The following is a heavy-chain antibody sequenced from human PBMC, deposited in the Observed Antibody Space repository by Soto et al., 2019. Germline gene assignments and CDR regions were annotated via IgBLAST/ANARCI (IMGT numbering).Heavy chain of an antibody. J-gene: IGHJ4*02. D-gene: IGHD3-10*01. CDR1: GFTFSSYG. V-gene: IGHV3-30*18. CDR3: AKDHVLLWFGEFSFDY. CDR2: ISYDGSNK. Sequence: GGSLRLSCAASGFTFSSYGMHWVRQAPGKGLEWVAVISYDGSNKYYADSVKGRFTISRDNSKNTLYLQMNSLRAEDTAVYYCAKDHVLLWFGEFSFDYWGQGTLVTVSS.